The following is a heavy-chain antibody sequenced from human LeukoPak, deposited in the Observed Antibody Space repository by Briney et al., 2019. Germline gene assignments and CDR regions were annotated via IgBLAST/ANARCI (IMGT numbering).Heavy chain of an antibody. V-gene: IGHV3-7*04. Sequence: PGGSLRLSCEASGFSFSGHWMTWVRQAPGKGLEWVANMKQDGSEKYYVDSVKGRFTISRDNAKNSLYLQMNSLRAEDTAVYYCARDGGYCSSTNCYDRLDYWGQGTLVAVSS. J-gene: IGHJ4*02. CDR3: ARDGGYCSSTNCYDRLDY. CDR1: GFSFSGHW. D-gene: IGHD2-2*01. CDR2: MKQDGSEK.